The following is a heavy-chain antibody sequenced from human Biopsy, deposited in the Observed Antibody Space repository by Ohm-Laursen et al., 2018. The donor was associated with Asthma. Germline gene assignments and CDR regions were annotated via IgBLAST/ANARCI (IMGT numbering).Heavy chain of an antibody. CDR2: ISWNSGNI. V-gene: IGHV3-9*01. CDR1: GFSFDDCA. J-gene: IGHJ4*01. CDR3: AKSADYYDSTDYLDF. Sequence: SLRLSCAASGFSFDDCAMHWVRQAPAKGMEWVSSISWNSGNIDYADSEKGRFTISRDNAKNSLYLQMQSLRPEDTAFYYCAKSADYYDSTDYLDFWGRGTLVTVSS. D-gene: IGHD3-22*01.